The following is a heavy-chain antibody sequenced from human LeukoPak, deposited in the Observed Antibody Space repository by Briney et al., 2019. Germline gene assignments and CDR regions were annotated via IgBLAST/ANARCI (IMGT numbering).Heavy chain of an antibody. CDR3: ARSRGVGASGLWDY. J-gene: IGHJ4*02. V-gene: IGHV1-69*04. CDR2: IIPILGIA. D-gene: IGHD1-26*01. Sequence: SVKVSCKASGGTFSSYAISWVRQAPGQGLEWMGRIIPILGIANYGQKFQGRVTITADKSTSTAYMELSSLRSEDTAVYCCARSRGVGASGLWDYWGQGTLVTVSS. CDR1: GGTFSSYA.